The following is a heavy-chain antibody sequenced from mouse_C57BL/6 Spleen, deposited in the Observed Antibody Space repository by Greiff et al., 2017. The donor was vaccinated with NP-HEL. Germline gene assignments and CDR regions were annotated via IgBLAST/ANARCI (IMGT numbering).Heavy chain of an antibody. CDR3: TTPPRAMDY. CDR2: IDPENGDT. V-gene: IGHV14-4*01. J-gene: IGHJ4*01. CDR1: GFNIKDDY. Sequence: EVQLQQSGAELVRPGASVKLSCTASGFNIKDDYMHWVKQRPERGLEWIGWIDPENGDTEYASKFQGKATITADTSSNTAYLQLSSLTSEDTAVYYCTTPPRAMDYWGQGTSVTVSS.